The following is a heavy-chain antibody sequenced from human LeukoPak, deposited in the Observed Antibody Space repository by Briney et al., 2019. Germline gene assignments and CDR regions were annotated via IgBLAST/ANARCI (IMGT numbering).Heavy chain of an antibody. J-gene: IGHJ4*02. CDR3: ARGRQWLTKGYFDY. CDR1: GFTFRNYR. CDR2: IKQDGSEE. D-gene: IGHD6-19*01. Sequence: GGSLRLSCAVSGFTFRNYRMNWVRQAPGKGLEWVANIKQDGSEEYYVDSVKGRFTISRDNAKTSLYLQMNSLRAEDTAVYYCARGRQWLTKGYFDYWGKGTLVTVSS. V-gene: IGHV3-7*05.